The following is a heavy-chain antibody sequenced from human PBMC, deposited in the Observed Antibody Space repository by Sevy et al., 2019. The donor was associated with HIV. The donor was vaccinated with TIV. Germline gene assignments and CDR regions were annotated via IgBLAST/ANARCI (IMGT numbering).Heavy chain of an antibody. CDR3: DTDLPDDYETSGGLDY. CDR1: GYTFSELS. Sequence: ASVKVSCKVSGYTFSELSMHWVRQTPEGLEWRGGFDPEDDKNIYAQKFQGKVTMTEDRSTDTAYMDLWSLRSEDTAVYYCDTDLPDDYETSGGLDYWGQGTLVTVSS. J-gene: IGHJ4*02. D-gene: IGHD3-22*01. V-gene: IGHV1-24*01. CDR2: FDPEDDKN.